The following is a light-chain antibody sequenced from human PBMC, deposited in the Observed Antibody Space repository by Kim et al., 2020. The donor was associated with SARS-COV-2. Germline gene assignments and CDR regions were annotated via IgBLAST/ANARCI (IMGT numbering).Light chain of an antibody. J-gene: IGKJ2*01. CDR2: WAS. CDR1: QSVLYSSNNKNY. CDR3: QQYFSTPYT. Sequence: DIVMTQSPDSLAVSLGERATINCKSSQSVLYSSNNKNYLAWYQHKPGQPPKLLIHWASNRESGVPDRFSGSGSGTDFTLTISSLQAEDVAVYYCQQYFSTPYTFGQGTKLEIK. V-gene: IGKV4-1*01.